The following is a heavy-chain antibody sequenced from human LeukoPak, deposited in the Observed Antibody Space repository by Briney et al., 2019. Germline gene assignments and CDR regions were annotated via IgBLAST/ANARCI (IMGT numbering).Heavy chain of an antibody. D-gene: IGHD4-17*01. J-gene: IGHJ4*02. Sequence: PSGTLSLTCAVSGGSISSGSYYWSWIRQPAGKGLEWIGRIYTSGSTNYNPSLKSRVTISVDTSKNQFSLKLSSVTAADTAVYYCARFDTVTSYYFDYWGQGTLVTVSS. CDR3: ARFDTVTSYYFDY. CDR2: IYTSGST. CDR1: GGSISSGSYY. V-gene: IGHV4-61*02.